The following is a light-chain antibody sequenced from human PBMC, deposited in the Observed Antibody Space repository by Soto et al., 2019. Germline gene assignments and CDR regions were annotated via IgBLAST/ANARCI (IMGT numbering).Light chain of an antibody. CDR3: QQYNSYSPWT. Sequence: DSQMTQSPSTLSASVGDRVTITCRASQSISSWLAWYQQKPGKGPKLLIYDPSSLESGVPSTFSCSGSGTEFPLTIRSLQPDDFATYYCQQYNSYSPWTFGQATKVEIK. V-gene: IGKV1-5*01. CDR2: DPS. J-gene: IGKJ1*01. CDR1: QSISSW.